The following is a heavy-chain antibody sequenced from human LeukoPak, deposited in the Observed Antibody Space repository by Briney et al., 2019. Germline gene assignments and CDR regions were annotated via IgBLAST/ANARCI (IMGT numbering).Heavy chain of an antibody. CDR2: ISSSSSTI. V-gene: IGHV3-48*01. J-gene: IGHJ5*02. CDR3: AKDWRHGGWFDP. Sequence: PGGSLRLSCAASGFTFSSYSMNWVRQAPGKGLEWVSYISSSSSTIHYADSVKGRFTISRDNSKNTLYLQMNSVRAEDTAVYYCAKDWRHGGWFDPWGQGTLVTVSS. CDR1: GFTFSSYS.